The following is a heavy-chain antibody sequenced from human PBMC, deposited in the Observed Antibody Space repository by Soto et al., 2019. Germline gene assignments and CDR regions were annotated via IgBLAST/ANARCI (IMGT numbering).Heavy chain of an antibody. J-gene: IGHJ1*01. Sequence: QVQLVQSGAEVKKPGASVKVSCKASGYTFTSYAMHWVRQAPGQRLEWMGWINAGNGNTKYSQKFQGRVTITRDTSASTAYMELSSLRSEDTAVYYCAMSESSGYYYGYFQHRGQGTLVTVSS. D-gene: IGHD3-22*01. CDR2: INAGNGNT. CDR3: AMSESSGYYYGYFQH. CDR1: GYTFTSYA. V-gene: IGHV1-3*01.